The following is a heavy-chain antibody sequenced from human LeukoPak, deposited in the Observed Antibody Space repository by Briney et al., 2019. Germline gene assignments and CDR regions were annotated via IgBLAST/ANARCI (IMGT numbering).Heavy chain of an antibody. V-gene: IGHV3-9*01. Sequence: PGGSLRLSCAGAGFSLDDYAMHWVRHPPGKGLEGVSSISWDSGNMAYADSVKGRFTISRDNAKNSLFLQMNSLRAEDTALYYCIKDRGFDLLKDAFDVWGQGTMVTVSS. J-gene: IGHJ3*01. D-gene: IGHD3-10*01. CDR2: ISWDSGNM. CDR3: IKDRGFDLLKDAFDV. CDR1: GFSLDDYA.